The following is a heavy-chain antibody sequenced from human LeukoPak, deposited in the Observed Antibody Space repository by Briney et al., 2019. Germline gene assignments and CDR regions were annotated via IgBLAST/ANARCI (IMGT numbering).Heavy chain of an antibody. CDR3: ARDGASSYFEY. J-gene: IGHJ4*02. CDR1: GYTFTSYG. V-gene: IGHV1-2*02. CDR2: INPNSGGT. Sequence: GASVKVSCKASGYTFTSYGISWVRQAPGQGLEWMGWINPNSGGTNYAQKFQGRVTMTRDTSISTAYMELSRLKSDDTAVYYCARDGASSYFEYWGQGNLVTVSS.